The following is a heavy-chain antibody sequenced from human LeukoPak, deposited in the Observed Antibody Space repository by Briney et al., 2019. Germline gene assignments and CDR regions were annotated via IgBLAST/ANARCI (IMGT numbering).Heavy chain of an antibody. Sequence: SETLSLTCAVYGGSFSCYYWSWIRQPPGKGLEWIGEINHSGSTNYNPSLKSRVTISVDTSKNQFSLKLSSVTAADTAVYYCAINPRYCSSTSCYARWSDWFDPWGQGTLVTVSS. CDR2: INHSGST. V-gene: IGHV4-34*01. CDR3: AINPRYCSSTSCYARWSDWFDP. CDR1: GGSFSCYY. J-gene: IGHJ5*02. D-gene: IGHD2-2*01.